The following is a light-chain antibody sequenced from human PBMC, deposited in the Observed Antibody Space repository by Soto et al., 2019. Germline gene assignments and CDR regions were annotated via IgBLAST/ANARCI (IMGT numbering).Light chain of an antibody. CDR2: DVS. J-gene: IGLJ2*01. CDR3: SSYTSSTTLVV. CDR1: SRDVGIYNY. V-gene: IGLV2-14*03. Sequence: QSALTQPRSVSGSPGQSVTVSCTGSSRDVGIYNYVSWYQQRPGTAPKVMIYDVSNRPSGVSNRFSGSKSGNTASLTISGLQAQDEADYYCSSYTSSTTLVVFGGGTKLTVL.